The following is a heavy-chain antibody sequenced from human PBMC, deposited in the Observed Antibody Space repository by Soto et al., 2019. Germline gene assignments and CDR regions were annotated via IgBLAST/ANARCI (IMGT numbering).Heavy chain of an antibody. CDR1: GGSISSGGYY. Sequence: PSETLSLTCTVSGGSISSGGYYWSWIRQHPGKGLEWIGYIYYSGSTYYNPSLKSRVTISVDTSKNQFSLKLSSVTAADTAVYYCARDFTDSSGPTLGMGVWGQGNTVTVSS. V-gene: IGHV4-31*03. CDR3: ARDFTDSSGPTLGMGV. J-gene: IGHJ6*02. D-gene: IGHD6-19*01. CDR2: IYYSGST.